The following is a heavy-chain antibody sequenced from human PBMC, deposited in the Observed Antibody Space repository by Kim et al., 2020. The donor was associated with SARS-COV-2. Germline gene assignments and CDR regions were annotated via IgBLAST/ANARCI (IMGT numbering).Heavy chain of an antibody. CDR2: ISGSGGST. Sequence: GGSLRLSCAASGFTFSSYAMSWVRQAPGKGLEWVSAISGSGGSTYYADSVKGRFTISRDNSKNTLYLQMNSLRAEDTAVYYCAKFSSSWSDPRGNWFDPWGQGTLVTVSS. D-gene: IGHD6-13*01. J-gene: IGHJ5*02. CDR1: GFTFSSYA. V-gene: IGHV3-23*01. CDR3: AKFSSSWSDPRGNWFDP.